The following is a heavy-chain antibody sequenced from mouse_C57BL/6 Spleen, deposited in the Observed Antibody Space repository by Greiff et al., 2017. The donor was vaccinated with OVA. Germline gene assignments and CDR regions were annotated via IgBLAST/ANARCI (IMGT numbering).Heavy chain of an antibody. Sequence: QVQLQQSGPELVMPGASVKLSCKASGYTFTSYWMHWVKQRPGQGLEWIGEIDPSDSYTNYNQKFKGKSTLTVDKSSSTAYMQLSSLTSEDSAVYYCARSGYDYAMDYWGQGTSVTVSS. CDR1: GYTFTSYW. V-gene: IGHV1-69*01. D-gene: IGHD2-2*01. J-gene: IGHJ4*01. CDR2: IDPSDSYT. CDR3: ARSGYDYAMDY.